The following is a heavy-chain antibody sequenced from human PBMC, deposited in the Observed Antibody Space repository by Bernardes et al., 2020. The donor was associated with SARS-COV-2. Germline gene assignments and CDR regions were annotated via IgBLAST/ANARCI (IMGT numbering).Heavy chain of an antibody. CDR2: IRSKPKGYAT. J-gene: IGHJ4*02. CDR1: GFKFTGSA. V-gene: IGHV3-73*01. D-gene: IGHD4-17*01. Sequence: GGSLRLSCAASGFKFTGSAIQWVRQPSGKGLEWIGRIRSKPKGYATTYAASLKGRFVISRDDSRNTAYLQIHSLKIEDTAVYYCTGDYLYWDQGTLVSVSS. CDR3: TGDYLY.